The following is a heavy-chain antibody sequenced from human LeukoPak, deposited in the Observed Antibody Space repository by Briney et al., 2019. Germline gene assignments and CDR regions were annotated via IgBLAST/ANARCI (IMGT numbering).Heavy chain of an antibody. CDR2: IIPILGIA. Sequence: SVKVSCKASGGTFSSYAISWVRQAPGQGLEWMGRIIPILGIANYAQKFQGRVTITADKSTSTAYMELSSLRSEDTAGYYGARVVATGIDYWGQGTLVTVSS. CDR1: GGTFSSYA. V-gene: IGHV1-69*04. CDR3: ARVVATGIDY. D-gene: IGHD3-9*01. J-gene: IGHJ4*02.